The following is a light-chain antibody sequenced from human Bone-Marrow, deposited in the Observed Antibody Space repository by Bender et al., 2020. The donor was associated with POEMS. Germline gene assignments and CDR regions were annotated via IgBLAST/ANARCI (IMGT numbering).Light chain of an antibody. CDR2: SSH. CDR1: SSNIGAHA. V-gene: IGLV1-44*01. J-gene: IGLJ3*02. Sequence: QSVLTQPPSASGTPGQRVTISCSGGSSNIGAHAVNWYQHLPGKAPKLLIYSSHRRPSEVPDRFSGSRSGTSASLAISGLQSEDEADYYCAVWDDSLNGWVFGGGTKLTVL. CDR3: AVWDDSLNGWV.